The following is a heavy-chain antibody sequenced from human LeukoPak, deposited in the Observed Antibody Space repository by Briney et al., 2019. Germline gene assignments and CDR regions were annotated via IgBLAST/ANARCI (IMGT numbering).Heavy chain of an antibody. D-gene: IGHD6-19*01. V-gene: IGHV3-48*03. J-gene: IGHJ4*02. CDR3: ARGGTVAGIVDYFDY. CDR1: GLTFSSYE. Sequence: GGSLRLSCAASGLTFSSYEMNWVRQAPGKGLEWVAYISSSGSTIYYADSVKGRFTISRDNAKNSLYLQMNSLRAEDTSLYSCARGGTVAGIVDYFDYWGQGTLVTVSS. CDR2: ISSSGSTI.